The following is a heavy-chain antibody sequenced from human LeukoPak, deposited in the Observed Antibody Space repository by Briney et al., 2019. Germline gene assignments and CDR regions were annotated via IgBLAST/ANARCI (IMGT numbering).Heavy chain of an antibody. CDR1: GYTFTDYY. Sequence: ATVKISRKVSGYTFTDYYMHWVQQAPRKGLEWMGLVDPEDGETIYAEKFQGRVTITADTSTDTAYMELSSLRSEDTAVYYCATALILGYCTNGVCSDYWGQGTLVTVSS. D-gene: IGHD2-8*01. CDR3: ATALILGYCTNGVCSDY. CDR2: VDPEDGET. J-gene: IGHJ4*02. V-gene: IGHV1-69-2*01.